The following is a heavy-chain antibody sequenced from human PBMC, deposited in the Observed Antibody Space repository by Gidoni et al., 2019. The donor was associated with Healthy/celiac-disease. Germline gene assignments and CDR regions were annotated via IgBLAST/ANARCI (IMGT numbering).Heavy chain of an antibody. V-gene: IGHV3-30*18. D-gene: IGHD2-15*01. CDR1: GFTFSSYG. CDR3: AKRTATGEYFQH. J-gene: IGHJ1*01. CDR2: ISYDGSNK. Sequence: QVPLVESGGGVVQPGRSLRLSCAASGFTFSSYGMHWVRQAPGQGLGLVALISYDGSNKYHADSVKGRFTISRDNSKNTLYLQINSLRAEDTAVYYCAKRTATGEYFQHWGQGTLVTVSS.